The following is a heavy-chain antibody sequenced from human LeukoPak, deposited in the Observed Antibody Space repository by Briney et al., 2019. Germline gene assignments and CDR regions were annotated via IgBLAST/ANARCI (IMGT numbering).Heavy chain of an antibody. CDR1: GFTFSGYS. J-gene: IGHJ4*02. V-gene: IGHV3-21*01. CDR2: ISSSSSYI. D-gene: IGHD6-13*01. Sequence: GGSLRLSCAASGFTFSGYSMNWVRQAPGKGLEWVSSISSSSSYIYYADSVRGRFTISRDNAKNSLYLQMNSLRAEDTAVYYCARDPGIAATGFDYWGQGTLVTVSS. CDR3: ARDPGIAATGFDY.